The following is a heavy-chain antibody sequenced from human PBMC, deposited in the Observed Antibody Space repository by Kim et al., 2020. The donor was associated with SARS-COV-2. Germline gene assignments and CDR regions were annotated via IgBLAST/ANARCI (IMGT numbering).Heavy chain of an antibody. V-gene: IGHV3-33*01. Sequence: GGSLRLACAASGFTFSSYGMHWVRQAPGKGLDWMALIWYDGSNKNYGDSVKGRFTISRDNSKNTLYLQMNSLRAEDTAVYYCARVSSDRGLEYWGQGTLVIVSS. J-gene: IGHJ4*02. CDR3: ARVSSDRGLEY. D-gene: IGHD3-22*01. CDR1: GFTFSSYG. CDR2: IWYDGSNK.